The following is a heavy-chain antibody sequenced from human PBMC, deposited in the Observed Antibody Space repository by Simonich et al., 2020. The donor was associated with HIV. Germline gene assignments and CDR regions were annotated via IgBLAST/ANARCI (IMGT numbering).Heavy chain of an antibody. CDR2: INSSSSHI. J-gene: IGHJ4*02. V-gene: IGHV3-21*01. Sequence: EVQLVESGGGLVKPGGSLRLSCAASGFTFSSYSMNWVRQAPGKGLEWVSSINSSSSHIYYAGSVKGRFTISRDNAKNSLYLQMNSLRAEDTAVYYCARDGRKGSSTRCSDYWGQGTLVTVSS. D-gene: IGHD2-2*01. CDR3: ARDGRKGSSTRCSDY. CDR1: GFTFSSYS.